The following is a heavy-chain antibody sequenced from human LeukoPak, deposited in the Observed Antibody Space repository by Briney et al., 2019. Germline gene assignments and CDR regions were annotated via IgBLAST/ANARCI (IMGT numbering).Heavy chain of an antibody. CDR1: GYTFTGYY. Sequence: ASVKVSCKASGYTFTGYYMLWVRQAPGQGLEWMGWINPNSGDTNYAQKFQGRVTMTRDTSISTAYMELSRLRSDDTAVYYCARGPDTAMVTAIYYYYYMDVWGKGTTVTVSS. V-gene: IGHV1-2*02. D-gene: IGHD5-18*01. J-gene: IGHJ6*03. CDR3: ARGPDTAMVTAIYYYYYMDV. CDR2: INPNSGDT.